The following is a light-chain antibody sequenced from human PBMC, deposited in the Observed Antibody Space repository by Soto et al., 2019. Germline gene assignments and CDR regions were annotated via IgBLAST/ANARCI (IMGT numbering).Light chain of an antibody. CDR1: QSVNTY. J-gene: IGKJ4*01. CDR3: QQSYSTPLT. Sequence: DIQMTQSPSSLSASVGDRVTIACRASQSVNTYLNWYQQKPRKAPELLIYGASSLQSGVPSRFSGSGSGTDFTLTISSLQPEDFATYYCQQSYSTPLTFGGGTKVEIK. CDR2: GAS. V-gene: IGKV1-39*01.